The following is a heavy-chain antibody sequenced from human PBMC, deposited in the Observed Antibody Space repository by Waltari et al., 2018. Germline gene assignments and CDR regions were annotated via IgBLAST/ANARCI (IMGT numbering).Heavy chain of an antibody. J-gene: IGHJ6*02. Sequence: QVQLVQSGAEVKKPGASVKVSCKVSGYTLTELSMHWVRQAPGKGLEWMGGFEPEDGETIYAQKFQGRVTMTEDTSTDTAYMELSSLRSEDTAVYYCATGSTTMVQGVTYYYYGMDVWGQGTTVTVSS. V-gene: IGHV1-24*01. CDR2: FEPEDGET. CDR3: ATGSTTMVQGVTYYYYGMDV. CDR1: GYTLTELS. D-gene: IGHD3-10*01.